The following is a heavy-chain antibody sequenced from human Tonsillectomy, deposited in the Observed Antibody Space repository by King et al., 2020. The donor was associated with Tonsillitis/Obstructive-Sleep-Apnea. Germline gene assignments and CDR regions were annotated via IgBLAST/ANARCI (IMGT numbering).Heavy chain of an antibody. CDR2: ISGSGGST. V-gene: IGHV3-23*04. D-gene: IGHD3-16*02. CDR1: RFTFSSYA. CDR3: AGDYVWGSYRYHNFDY. J-gene: IGHJ4*02. Sequence: VQLVESGGGLVQPGGSLRLSCAASRFTFSSYAMSWVRQAPGKGLEWVSAISGSGGSTYYADSVKGRFTISRDNSKNTLYLQMNSLRAEDTAVYYCAGDYVWGSYRYHNFDYWGQGTLVTVSS.